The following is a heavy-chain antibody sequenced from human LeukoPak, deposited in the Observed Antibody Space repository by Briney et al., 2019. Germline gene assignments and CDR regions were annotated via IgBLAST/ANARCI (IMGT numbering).Heavy chain of an antibody. CDR2: IYYSGST. CDR1: GGSISSGGYY. V-gene: IGHV4-31*03. D-gene: IGHD3-10*01. J-gene: IGHJ4*02. Sequence: SETLSLTCTVSGGSISSGGYYWSWIRQHPGKGLEWIGYIYYSGSTYYNPSLKSRVTISVDTSKNQFSLKLSSVAAADTAVYYCARGSWVPPPPSLYFDYWGQGTLVTVSS. CDR3: ARGSWVPPPPSLYFDY.